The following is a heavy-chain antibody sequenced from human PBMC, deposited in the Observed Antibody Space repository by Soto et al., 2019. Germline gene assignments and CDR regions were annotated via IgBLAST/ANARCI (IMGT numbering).Heavy chain of an antibody. Sequence: PGGSLRLSCAASGFTFSSYSMNWVRQAPGKGLEWVSSISSSSSYIYYADSVKGRFTISRDNAKNSLYLQMNSLRAEDTAVYYCARDNPYYYDSSGYYPFDYWGQGTLVTVSS. CDR2: ISSSSSYI. V-gene: IGHV3-21*01. J-gene: IGHJ4*02. CDR3: ARDNPYYYDSSGYYPFDY. D-gene: IGHD3-22*01. CDR1: GFTFSSYS.